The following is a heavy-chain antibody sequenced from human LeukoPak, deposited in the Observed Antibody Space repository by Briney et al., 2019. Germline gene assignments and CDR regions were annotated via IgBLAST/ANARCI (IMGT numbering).Heavy chain of an antibody. CDR1: GYTFTNYD. D-gene: IGHD2/OR15-2a*01. V-gene: IGHV1-8*03. CDR2: MNPNNGNA. CDR3: ARSVSPRSPPIVESTIYFYYFDY. J-gene: IGHJ4*02. Sequence: ASVKVSCKASGYTFTNYDINWVRQATGQGLEWLGWMNPNNGNAGYVQKFQGRVTISRSTSMSTAYMELSSLRSDDTAVYFCARSVSPRSPPIVESTIYFYYFDYWGREPWSPSPQ.